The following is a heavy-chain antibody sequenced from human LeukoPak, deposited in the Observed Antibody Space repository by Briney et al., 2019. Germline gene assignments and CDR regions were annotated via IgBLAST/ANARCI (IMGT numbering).Heavy chain of an antibody. CDR1: GFTFSDNY. CDR2: ISSSSSYT. CDR3: ARSLYDILTGYYSGNWFDP. V-gene: IGHV3-11*03. Sequence: GGSLRLSCAASGFTFSDNYMSWIRQAPGKGLEWVSYISSSSSYTNYADSVKGRFTISRDNAKNSLYLQMNSLRAEDTAVYYCARSLYDILTGYYSGNWFDPWGQGTLVTVSS. J-gene: IGHJ5*02. D-gene: IGHD3-9*01.